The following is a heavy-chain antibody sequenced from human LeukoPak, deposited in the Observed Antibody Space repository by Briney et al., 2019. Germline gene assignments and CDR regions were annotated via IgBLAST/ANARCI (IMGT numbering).Heavy chain of an antibody. CDR1: GFIFNNYA. CDR3: ASRGTTGS. J-gene: IGHJ5*02. Sequence: PGGSLRLSCAASGFIFNNYAMSWVRQTPGKGLEWVSTVSGGRSEKNYADSVKGRFTISRDNSRNTLYLQMNSLRDEDTAVYYCASRGTTGSWGKGTLVTVSS. V-gene: IGHV3-23*01. CDR2: VSGGRSEK. D-gene: IGHD1-1*01.